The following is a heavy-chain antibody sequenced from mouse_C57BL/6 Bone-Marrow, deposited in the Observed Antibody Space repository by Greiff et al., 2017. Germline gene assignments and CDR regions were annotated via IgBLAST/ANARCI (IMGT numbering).Heavy chain of an antibody. D-gene: IGHD2-4*01. CDR3: ARSYDYDDYTMDY. CDR2: MHPNGGSP. CDR1: GYTFTNYW. J-gene: IGHJ4*01. Sequence: QVQLQQPGAELVKPGASVKLSCKASGYTFTNYWMHWVKQRPGQGLEWIGMMHPNGGSPDYNEKFKSGATLSVDKSSRKAYMELSSLTSEDSAVYYCARSYDYDDYTMDYWGQGTSVTVSS. V-gene: IGHV1-64*01.